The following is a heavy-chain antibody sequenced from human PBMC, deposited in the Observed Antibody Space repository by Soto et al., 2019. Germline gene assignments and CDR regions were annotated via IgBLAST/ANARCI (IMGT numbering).Heavy chain of an antibody. D-gene: IGHD6-19*01. CDR1: GYTFTSYD. CDR3: ARNTLAGTEADRRSTIGNYYYYGMDV. V-gene: IGHV1-8*01. Sequence: ASVKVSCKASGYTFTSYDINWVRQATGQGLEWMGWMNPNSGNTNYAQKLQGRVTMTTDTSTSTAYMELSSLRSEDTAVYYCARNTLAGTEADRRSTIGNYYYYGMDVWGQGTTVTVSS. J-gene: IGHJ6*02. CDR2: MNPNSGNT.